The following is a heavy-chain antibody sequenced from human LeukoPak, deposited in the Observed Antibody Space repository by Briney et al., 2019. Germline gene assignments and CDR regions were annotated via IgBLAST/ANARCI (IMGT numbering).Heavy chain of an antibody. V-gene: IGHV4-59*08. CDR3: ARWDGYKRFYFDY. Sequence: SETLSLTCAVYGGSFSGYYWSWIRQHPGKGLEWIGYIYYSGSTYYNPSLKSRVTISVDTSKNQFSLKLSSVTAADTAVYYCARWDGYKRFYFDYWGQGTLVTVSS. CDR1: GGSFSGYY. CDR2: IYYSGST. D-gene: IGHD5-24*01. J-gene: IGHJ4*02.